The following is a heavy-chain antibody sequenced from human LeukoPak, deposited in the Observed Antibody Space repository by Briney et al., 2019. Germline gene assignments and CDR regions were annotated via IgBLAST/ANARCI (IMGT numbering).Heavy chain of an antibody. Sequence: PPETLSLTCTVSGGSITSGSYYWSWIRQPAGKGLEWIGRVYTSGNTNYNPSLKSRLTISLDTSNNQFSLRLSSVTAADTAVYYCARGRYDLVAWFDPWGQGTLVTVSS. D-gene: IGHD3-3*01. J-gene: IGHJ5*02. CDR3: ARGRYDLVAWFDP. CDR1: GGSITSGSYY. CDR2: VYTSGNT. V-gene: IGHV4-61*02.